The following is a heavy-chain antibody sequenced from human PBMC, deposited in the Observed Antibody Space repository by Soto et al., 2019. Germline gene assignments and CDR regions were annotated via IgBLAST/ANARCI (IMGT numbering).Heavy chain of an antibody. Sequence: SETLSLTCTVSGGSISSYYWSWIRQPPGKGLEWIGYIYYSGSTNYNPSLKSRVTISVDTSKNQFSLKLSSVTAADTAVYYCARDRSRGSLRNYYYYGLDVWGQGTTVTVSS. CDR2: IYYSGST. V-gene: IGHV4-59*01. D-gene: IGHD6-13*01. CDR3: ARDRSRGSLRNYYYYGLDV. J-gene: IGHJ6*02. CDR1: GGSISSYY.